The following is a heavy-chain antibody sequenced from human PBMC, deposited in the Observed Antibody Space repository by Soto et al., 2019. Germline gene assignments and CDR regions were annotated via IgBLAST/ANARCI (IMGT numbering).Heavy chain of an antibody. V-gene: IGHV1-69*02. CDR1: GGTFSSYT. J-gene: IGHJ6*03. D-gene: IGHD2-2*01. CDR3: ARNYCSSTSCYVGYYYYYMDV. CDR2: IIPILGIA. Sequence: ASVKVSCKASGGTFSSYTISWVRQAPGQGLEWMGRIIPILGIANYAQKFQGRVTITADKSTSTAYMELSSLRSEDTAVYYCARNYCSSTSCYVGYYYYYMDVWGKGTTVTVSS.